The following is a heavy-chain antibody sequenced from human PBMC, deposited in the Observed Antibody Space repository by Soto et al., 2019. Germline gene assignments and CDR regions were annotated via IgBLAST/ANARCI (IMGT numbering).Heavy chain of an antibody. Sequence: QVQLVESGGGVVQPGRSLRLSCAASGFTFSSYGMHWVRQAPGKGLEWVAVISYDGHKEFYADSVKGRFTISRDNSKNTLYLQMNCLRPEDTAMYYCASRWGPYYDTSGYYLQDWGQGTLVTVSS. CDR2: ISYDGHKE. V-gene: IGHV3-30*03. CDR1: GFTFSSYG. CDR3: ASRWGPYYDTSGYYLQD. D-gene: IGHD3-22*01. J-gene: IGHJ1*01.